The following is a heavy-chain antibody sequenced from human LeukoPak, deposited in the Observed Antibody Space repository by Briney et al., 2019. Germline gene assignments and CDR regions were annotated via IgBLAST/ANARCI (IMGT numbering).Heavy chain of an antibody. CDR3: ARAQPHHYDFWSGYYPASYFDY. D-gene: IGHD3-3*01. CDR1: GGSFSGYH. Sequence: SETLSLTCAVYGGSFSGYHWSWIRQPPGKGLEWIGEINHSGSTNYNPSLKSRVTISVDTSKNQFSLKLSSVTAADTAVYYCARAQPHHYDFWSGYYPASYFDYWGQGTLVTVSS. V-gene: IGHV4-34*01. CDR2: INHSGST. J-gene: IGHJ4*02.